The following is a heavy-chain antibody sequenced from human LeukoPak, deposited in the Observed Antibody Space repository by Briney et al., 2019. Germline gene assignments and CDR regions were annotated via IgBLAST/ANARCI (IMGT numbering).Heavy chain of an antibody. J-gene: IGHJ4*02. CDR3: TRDGGPLGIVGLLDY. CDR2: IRSKAYGGTT. D-gene: IGHD1-26*01. CDR1: GFTFGDYA. V-gene: IGHV3-49*04. Sequence: GGSLRLSCTASGFTFGDYAMSWVRQAPGKGLEWVGFIRSKAYGGTTEYAASVKGRFTISRDDSKSIAYLQMNSLKTEDTAVYYCTRDGGPLGIVGLLDYWGQGTLVTVSS.